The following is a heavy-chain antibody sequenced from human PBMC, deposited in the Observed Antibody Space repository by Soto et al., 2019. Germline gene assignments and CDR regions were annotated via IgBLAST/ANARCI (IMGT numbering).Heavy chain of an antibody. CDR2: ISSNGGST. V-gene: IGHV3-64D*08. Sequence: EVQLVESGGGLVQPGGSLRLSCSASGFTFSSYAMHWVRQAPGKGLEYVSAISSNGGSTYYADSVKGRFTISRDNSKNTLYLQMSSLRAEDTAVYYCVNSPPAYCGGYCSPFGPFDYWGQGTLVTVSS. CDR1: GFTFSSYA. J-gene: IGHJ4*02. CDR3: VNSPPAYCGGYCSPFGPFDY. D-gene: IGHD2-21*02.